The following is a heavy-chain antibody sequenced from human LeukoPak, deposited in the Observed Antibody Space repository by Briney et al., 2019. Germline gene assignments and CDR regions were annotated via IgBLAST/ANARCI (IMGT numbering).Heavy chain of an antibody. Sequence: SETLSLTCAVSGGSISSSSYYWGWIRQPPGKGLEWIGSIYYSGSTYYNPSLKSRVTISVDTSKNQFSLKLSSVTAADTAVYYCARDPAANYYYYGMDVWGQGTTVTVSS. CDR3: ARDPAANYYYYGMDV. D-gene: IGHD2-2*01. J-gene: IGHJ6*02. CDR1: GGSISSSSYY. V-gene: IGHV4-39*07. CDR2: IYYSGST.